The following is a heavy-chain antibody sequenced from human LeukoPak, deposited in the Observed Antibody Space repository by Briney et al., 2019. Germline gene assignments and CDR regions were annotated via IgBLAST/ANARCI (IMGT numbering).Heavy chain of an antibody. CDR3: ARDLRGYSGYNYYDY. J-gene: IGHJ4*02. V-gene: IGHV3-11*06. Sequence: GGSLRLSCAASGFTFSDYYMSWIRQAPGKGLKWDSYISSDRSYTNYADSVKGRFTISRDNAKNSLYLQMNSLRAEDTAVYYCARDLRGYSGYNYYDYWGQGTLVTVSS. D-gene: IGHD5-12*01. CDR2: ISSDRSYT. CDR1: GFTFSDYY.